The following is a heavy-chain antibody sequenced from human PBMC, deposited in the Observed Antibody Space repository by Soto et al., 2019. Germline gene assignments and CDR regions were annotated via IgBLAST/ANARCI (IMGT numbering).Heavy chain of an antibody. J-gene: IGHJ6*04. CDR1: GYKVSTWHNFTSYW. Sequence: GESLKISCMGSGYKVSTWHNFTSYWIAWVRQMPGEGLEWMGIIYPGDSDTRYSPSFQGQVTISADKSINSVYLQWSSLKASDTATFYCARLGFIYFFLSGFYNAHHYYAIDVGAKGTRVTFPS. D-gene: IGHD3-3*01. CDR3: ARLGFIYFFLSGFYNAHHYYAIDV. CDR2: IYPGDSDT. V-gene: IGHV5-51*01.